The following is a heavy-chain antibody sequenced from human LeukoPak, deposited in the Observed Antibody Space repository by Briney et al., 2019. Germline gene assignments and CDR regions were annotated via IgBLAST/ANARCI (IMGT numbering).Heavy chain of an antibody. Sequence: VASVKVSCKASGYTFTGYYMHWVRQAPGQGLEWMGWINPNSGGTNYAQKFQGRVTMTRDTSISTAYMELSRLRSDDTAVYYCAREDCSSTSCSEAAFDIWGQGTMVTVSS. CDR1: GYTFTGYY. J-gene: IGHJ3*02. V-gene: IGHV1-2*02. D-gene: IGHD2-2*01. CDR2: INPNSGGT. CDR3: AREDCSSTSCSEAAFDI.